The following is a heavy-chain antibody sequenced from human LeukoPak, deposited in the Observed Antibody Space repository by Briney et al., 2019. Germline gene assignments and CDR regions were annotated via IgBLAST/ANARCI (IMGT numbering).Heavy chain of an antibody. CDR3: ARPGVRGVTLYYFDY. J-gene: IGHJ4*02. Sequence: GGSLRLSCAASGFTFSSYAMHWVRQAPGKGLEWVAVISYDGSNKYYADSVKGRFTISRDNSKNTLYLQMSSLRAEDTAVYYCARPGVRGVTLYYFDYWGQGALVTVSS. CDR1: GFTFSSYA. V-gene: IGHV3-30*04. D-gene: IGHD3-10*01. CDR2: ISYDGSNK.